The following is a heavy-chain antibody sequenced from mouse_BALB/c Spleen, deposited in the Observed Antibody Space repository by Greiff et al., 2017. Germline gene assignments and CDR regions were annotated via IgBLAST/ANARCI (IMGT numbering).Heavy chain of an antibody. CDR2: IDPENGNT. CDR3: ASMMGTHSRFAY. CDR1: GFNIKDYY. Sequence: EVQLQESGAELVRPGALVKLSCKASGFNIKDYYMHWVKQSPEQGLEWIGWIDPENGNTIYDPKFQGKASITADTSSNTAYLQLSSLTSEDTAVYYCASMMGTHSRFAYWGQGTLVTVSA. V-gene: IGHV14-1*02. D-gene: IGHD2-3*01. J-gene: IGHJ3*01.